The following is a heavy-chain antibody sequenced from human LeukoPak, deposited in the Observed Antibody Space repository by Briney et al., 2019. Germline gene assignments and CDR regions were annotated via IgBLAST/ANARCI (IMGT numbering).Heavy chain of an antibody. CDR1: GFTFTNYV. J-gene: IGHJ4*02. CDR2: ISGSGART. V-gene: IGHV3-23*01. CDR3: ARFKDGYNRFDS. D-gene: IGHD5-24*01. Sequence: GGCLRLSCAASGFTFTNYVMNWVRQAPGKGLEWVSGISGSGARTYYADSVKGRFTISRDNSKNTLYLQMNSLRAEDTAVYYCARFKDGYNRFDSWGQGTLVTLSS.